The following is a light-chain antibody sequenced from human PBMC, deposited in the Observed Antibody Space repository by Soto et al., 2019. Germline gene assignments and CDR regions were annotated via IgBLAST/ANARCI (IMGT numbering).Light chain of an antibody. J-gene: IGKJ4*01. CDR2: GAS. CDR1: QSISTN. Sequence: MTQSPATLSVSPGERVSLSCGASQSISTNLAWYQQKPGQAPRLLIYGASTRDTHIPDRFSGTGSETEFTLSVSSLQSEDFAIYYCQQYYDWPLVTFGGGTKVDIK. V-gene: IGKV3-15*01. CDR3: QQYYDWPLVT.